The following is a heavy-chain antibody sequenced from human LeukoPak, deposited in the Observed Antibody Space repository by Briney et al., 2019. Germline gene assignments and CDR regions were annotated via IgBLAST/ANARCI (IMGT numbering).Heavy chain of an antibody. Sequence: PGGSLRLSCAASGFTFSSYWMQWVRQAPGKGLVWVSRIDGDGSSTNYADSVKGRFTISRDNAKNTLYLQMNSLRAEDTATYYCAKALNYWYFDLWGRGNLVTVSS. J-gene: IGHJ2*01. V-gene: IGHV3-74*01. CDR1: GFTFSSYW. CDR3: AKALNYWYFDL. CDR2: IDGDGSST.